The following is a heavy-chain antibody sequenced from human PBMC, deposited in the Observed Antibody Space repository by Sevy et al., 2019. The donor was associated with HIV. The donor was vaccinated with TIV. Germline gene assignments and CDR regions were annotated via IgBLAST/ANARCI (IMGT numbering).Heavy chain of an antibody. CDR2: ISSSSSYI. Sequence: GGSLRLSCAASGFTFSSYSMNWVRQAPGKGLEWVSSISSSSSYIYYADPVKGRFTISRDNAKNSLYLQMNSLRAEDTAVYYCARVEIAAAGVFDYWGQGTLVTVSS. V-gene: IGHV3-21*01. J-gene: IGHJ4*02. D-gene: IGHD6-13*01. CDR1: GFTFSSYS. CDR3: ARVEIAAAGVFDY.